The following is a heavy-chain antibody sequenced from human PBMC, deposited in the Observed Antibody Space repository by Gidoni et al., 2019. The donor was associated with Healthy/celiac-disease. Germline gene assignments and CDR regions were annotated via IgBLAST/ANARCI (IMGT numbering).Heavy chain of an antibody. Sequence: QVQLVESGGGVVQPGRSLRLSCAASGFTFSSYGMHWVRQAPGKGLEWVAVISYDGSNKYYADSVKGRFTISRDNSKNTLYLQMNSLRAEDTAVYYCAKDNIMQYQLLYYYYYGMDVWGQGTTVTVSS. J-gene: IGHJ6*02. D-gene: IGHD2-2*01. CDR3: AKDNIMQYQLLYYYYYGMDV. CDR1: GFTFSSYG. V-gene: IGHV3-30*18. CDR2: ISYDGSNK.